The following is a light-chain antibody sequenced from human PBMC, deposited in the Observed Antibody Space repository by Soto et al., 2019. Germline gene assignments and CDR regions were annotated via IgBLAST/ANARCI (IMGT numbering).Light chain of an antibody. V-gene: IGKV1-39*01. Sequence: DIQMTQSPSSLSASVGDRVTITCRASQSISSYLNWYQQKPRKAPTLLIYAASNLQSGVPSRFSGSGSGTDFTLTISSLQPEDFATYYCQQSDSTPYTFGQGTKLEIK. J-gene: IGKJ2*01. CDR1: QSISSY. CDR2: AAS. CDR3: QQSDSTPYT.